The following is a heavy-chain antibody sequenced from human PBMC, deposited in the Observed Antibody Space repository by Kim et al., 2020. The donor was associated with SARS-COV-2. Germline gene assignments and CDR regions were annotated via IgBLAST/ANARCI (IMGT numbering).Heavy chain of an antibody. D-gene: IGHD5-12*01. V-gene: IGHV3-33*06. CDR3: AKARVGDGYNTGYCDY. J-gene: IGHJ4*02. CDR1: GFTFSSYG. CDR2: IWYDGSNK. Sequence: GGSLRLSCAASGFTFSSYGMHWVRQAPGKGLEWVAVIWYDGSNKYYADSVKGRFTISRDNYKNTLYLQMNSLRAEDTAVYYCAKARVGDGYNTGYCDYWGQGTLVTVSP.